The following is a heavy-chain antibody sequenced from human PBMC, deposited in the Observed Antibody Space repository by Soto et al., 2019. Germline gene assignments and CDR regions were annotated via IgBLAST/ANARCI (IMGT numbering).Heavy chain of an antibody. CDR2: IYYSGST. V-gene: IGHV4-59*01. Sequence: SETLSLTCTVSGVSISSYYWSWIRQPPGKGLEWIGYIYYSGSTNYNPSLKSRVTISVDTSKNQFSLKLSSVTAADTAVYYCARGGGYSYGGIDYWGQGTLVTVSS. D-gene: IGHD5-18*01. CDR1: GVSISSYY. J-gene: IGHJ4*02. CDR3: ARGGGYSYGGIDY.